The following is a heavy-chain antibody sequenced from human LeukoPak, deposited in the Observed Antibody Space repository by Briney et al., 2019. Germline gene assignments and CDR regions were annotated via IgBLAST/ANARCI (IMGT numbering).Heavy chain of an antibody. J-gene: IGHJ4*02. D-gene: IGHD1-26*01. V-gene: IGHV1-18*04. CDR1: GYTFTSYG. CDR3: ARVNGQLPSLDY. Sequence: ASVKVSCKASGYTFTSYGISWVRQAPGQGLEWMGWISAYNGNTNFAQKFQGRVTMATDTSTSTAYMELRSLRSDDTAVYYCARVNGQLPSLDYWGRGTVVSVSS. CDR2: ISAYNGNT.